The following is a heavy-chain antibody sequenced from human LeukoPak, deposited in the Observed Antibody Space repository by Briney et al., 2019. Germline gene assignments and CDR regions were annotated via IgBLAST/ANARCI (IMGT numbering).Heavy chain of an antibody. CDR1: GGSFSGYY. Sequence: PSETLSLTCAVYGGSFSGYYWSWIRQPPGKGLEWIGEINHSGSTNYNPSLKSRVTISVDTSKNQFSLKLSSVTAADTAVYYCARGTALYSSGWNPLNYFDYWGQGTLVTVSS. V-gene: IGHV4-34*01. D-gene: IGHD6-19*01. J-gene: IGHJ4*02. CDR2: INHSGST. CDR3: ARGTALYSSGWNPLNYFDY.